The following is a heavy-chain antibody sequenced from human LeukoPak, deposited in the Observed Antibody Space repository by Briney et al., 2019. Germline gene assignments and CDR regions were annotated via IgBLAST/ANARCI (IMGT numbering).Heavy chain of an antibody. D-gene: IGHD6-25*01. Sequence: GGSLRLSCTASGLSLNSYAMSWVRQGPGKGLECVSASSSSDDGKWYAESVRGRFTISRDTSKNTVYLQMNSLRAEDTAVYYCARAAGGVDSGERGPYWGQGTLVTVSS. J-gene: IGHJ4*02. CDR1: GLSLNSYA. CDR2: SSSSDDGK. CDR3: ARAAGGVDSGERGPY. V-gene: IGHV3-23*01.